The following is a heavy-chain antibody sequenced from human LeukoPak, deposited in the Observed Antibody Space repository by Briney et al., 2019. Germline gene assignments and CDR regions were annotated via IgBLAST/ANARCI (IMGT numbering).Heavy chain of an antibody. D-gene: IGHD6-13*01. Sequence: SQTLSLTCAISGDSVSSNSAAWNWFRQSPSRGPEWLGRTYYRSKWYNNYAVSVTSLITINPDPSRNQFSLHLISVTPEDTAVYYCARMSYDSRPVWGQGILVTVCS. J-gene: IGHJ4*02. CDR1: GDSVSSNSAA. CDR2: TYYRSKWYN. CDR3: ARMSYDSRPV. V-gene: IGHV6-1*01.